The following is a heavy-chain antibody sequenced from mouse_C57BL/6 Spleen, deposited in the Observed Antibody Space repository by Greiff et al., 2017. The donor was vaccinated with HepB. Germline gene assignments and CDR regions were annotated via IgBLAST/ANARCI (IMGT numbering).Heavy chain of an antibody. CDR3: ATKNWDEAY. CDR1: GFNIKDYY. Sequence: VQLQQSGAELVRPGASVKLSCTASGFNIKDYYMHWVKQRPEQGLEWIGWIDPENGDTEYASKFQGKATITADTSSNTAYLQLSSLTSEDTAVYYCATKNWDEAYWGQGTLVTVSA. J-gene: IGHJ3*01. D-gene: IGHD4-1*01. CDR2: IDPENGDT. V-gene: IGHV14-4*01.